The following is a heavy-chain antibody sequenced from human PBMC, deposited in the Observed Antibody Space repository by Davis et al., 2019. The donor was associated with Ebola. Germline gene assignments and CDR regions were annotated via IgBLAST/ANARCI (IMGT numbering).Heavy chain of an antibody. CDR3: AKTYYDFWSGYYN. J-gene: IGHJ4*02. CDR2: IWYDGSNK. CDR1: GFTFSSYG. Sequence: GESLKISCAASGFTFSSYGMHWVRQAPGKGLEWVAVIWYDGSNKYYADSVKGRFTISRDNSKNTLYLQMNSLRAEDTAVYYCAKTYYDFWSGYYNWGQGTLVTVSS. V-gene: IGHV3-33*06. D-gene: IGHD3-3*01.